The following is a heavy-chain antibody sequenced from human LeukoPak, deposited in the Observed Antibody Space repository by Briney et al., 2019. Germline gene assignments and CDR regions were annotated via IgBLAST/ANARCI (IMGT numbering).Heavy chain of an antibody. CDR2: IRSKANSYAT. V-gene: IGHV3-73*01. CDR1: GFTFSGSA. CDR3: LTIFRHAFDI. D-gene: IGHD3-3*01. J-gene: IGHJ3*02. Sequence: PGGSLRLSCAASGFTFSGSAMHWVRQASGKGLEWVGRIRSKANSYATAYAASVKGRFTISRDDSKNTAYLQMNSLKTEDTAVYYCLTIFRHAFDIWAKGQWSPSLQ.